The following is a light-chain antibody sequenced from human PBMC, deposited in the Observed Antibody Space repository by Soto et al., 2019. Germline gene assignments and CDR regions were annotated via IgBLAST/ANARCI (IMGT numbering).Light chain of an antibody. CDR2: STN. J-gene: IGLJ2*01. V-gene: IGLV8-61*02. CDR3: CLYRGIALV. Sequence: QAVVTQEPSFSVSPGGTVTLTCGLSSGSVSTSYYPSWYQQTPGQAPRTLIYSTNTRSSGVPDSFSGSILGDTAALTITGAEEDDESDYCCCLYRGIALVFGGGTKLTVL. CDR1: SGSVSTSYY.